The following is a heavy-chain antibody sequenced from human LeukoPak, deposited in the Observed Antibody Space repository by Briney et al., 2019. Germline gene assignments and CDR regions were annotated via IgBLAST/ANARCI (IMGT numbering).Heavy chain of an antibody. CDR2: ISNDGSNK. Sequence: GGSLRLSCAASGFTFSNYGMNWVRQAPGKGLEWVAVISNDGSNKYYADSVKGRFTISRDNSKNSLYLQMNSLRTEDTALYYCAKDIGDFWSGYYSINNWFDPWGQGTLVTVSS. D-gene: IGHD3-3*01. CDR3: AKDIGDFWSGYYSINNWFDP. V-gene: IGHV3-30*18. CDR1: GFTFSNYG. J-gene: IGHJ5*02.